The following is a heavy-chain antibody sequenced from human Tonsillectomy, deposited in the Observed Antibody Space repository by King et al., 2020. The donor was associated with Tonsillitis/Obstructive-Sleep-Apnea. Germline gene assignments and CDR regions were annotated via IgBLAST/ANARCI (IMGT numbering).Heavy chain of an antibody. J-gene: IGHJ4*02. CDR3: ARDQNLGKTGTIRLSARSHYFDY. V-gene: IGHV1-46*01. CDR1: GYTFTSYY. Sequence: VQLVESGAEVKKPGASVKVSCKASGYTFTSYYMHWVRQAPGQGLEWMGIINPSGGSTSYAQTFQGRVTMTRDTSTSTVYMELSSLRSEDTAVYYCARDQNLGKTGTIRLSARSHYFDYWGQGTLVTVSS. D-gene: IGHD1-7*01. CDR2: INPSGGST.